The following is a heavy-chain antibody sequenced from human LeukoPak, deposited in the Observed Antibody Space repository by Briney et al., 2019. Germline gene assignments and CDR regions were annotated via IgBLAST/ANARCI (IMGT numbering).Heavy chain of an antibody. CDR3: AKNGHYGDYDDWYFDL. CDR1: GFTFSSYA. CDR2: ISGSGGST. Sequence: GGSLRLSCAASGFTFSSYAMSWVRQAPGKGLERVSAISGSGGSTYYADSVKGRFTISRDNSKNTLYLQMNSLRAEDTAVYYCAKNGHYGDYDDWYFDLWGRGTLVTVSS. V-gene: IGHV3-23*01. D-gene: IGHD4-17*01. J-gene: IGHJ2*01.